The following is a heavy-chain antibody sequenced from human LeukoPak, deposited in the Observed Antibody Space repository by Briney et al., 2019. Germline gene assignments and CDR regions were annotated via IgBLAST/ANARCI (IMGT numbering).Heavy chain of an antibody. CDR1: GFTFSDYY. Sequence: GGSLRLSCAASGFTFSDYYMSWIRQAPGKGLEWVSYISTGGTTIYYADSVKGRFTISRDNAKNSLYLQMNSLRAEDTAVYYCARDPANWMYSSSSHYWGQGTLVTVSS. J-gene: IGHJ4*02. D-gene: IGHD6-6*01. CDR3: ARDPANWMYSSSSHY. V-gene: IGHV3-11*04. CDR2: ISTGGTTI.